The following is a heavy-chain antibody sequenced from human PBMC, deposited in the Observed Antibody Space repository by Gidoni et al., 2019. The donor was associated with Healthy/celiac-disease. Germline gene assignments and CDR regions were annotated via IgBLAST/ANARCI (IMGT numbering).Heavy chain of an antibody. J-gene: IGHJ3*02. V-gene: IGHV3-23*01. CDR1: GFTFRRYA. CDR2: ISGSGGST. Sequence: EVQLLESGGGLVQPGGSLRRSCAASGFTFRRYAMSWVRQAPGKGLEWVSAISGSGGSTYYADSVKGRFTISRDNSKNTLYLQMNSLRAEDTAVYYCAKGRTQKVSAFDIWGQGTMVTVSS. D-gene: IGHD6-6*01. CDR3: AKGRTQKVSAFDI.